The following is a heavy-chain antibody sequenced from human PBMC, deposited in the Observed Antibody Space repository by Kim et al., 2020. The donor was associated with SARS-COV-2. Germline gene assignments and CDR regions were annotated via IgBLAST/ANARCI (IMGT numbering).Heavy chain of an antibody. V-gene: IGHV5-51*01. CDR1: GYSFTSYW. CDR2: IYPGDSDT. CDR3: ARHYYYDSSGYYKDY. D-gene: IGHD3-22*01. Sequence: GESLKISCKGSGYSFTSYWIGWVRQMPGKGLEWMGIIYPGDSDTRYSPSFQGQVTISADKSISTAYLQWSSLKASDTAMYYCARHYYYDSSGYYKDYWGQGTLVTVSS. J-gene: IGHJ4*02.